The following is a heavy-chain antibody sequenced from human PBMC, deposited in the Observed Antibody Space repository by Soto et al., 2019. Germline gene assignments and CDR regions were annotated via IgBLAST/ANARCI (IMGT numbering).Heavy chain of an antibody. Sequence: PGESLKISCKGSGYSFTSYWIGWVRQMPGKGLDWMGIIYPGDSDTSYSPSFQGQVTISADKFISTAYLQWSSLKASDTAMYYCARIPSSSLTNWFDPWGQGTLVTVSS. CDR1: GYSFTSYW. D-gene: IGHD6-6*01. CDR2: IYPGDSDT. V-gene: IGHV5-51*01. J-gene: IGHJ5*02. CDR3: ARIPSSSLTNWFDP.